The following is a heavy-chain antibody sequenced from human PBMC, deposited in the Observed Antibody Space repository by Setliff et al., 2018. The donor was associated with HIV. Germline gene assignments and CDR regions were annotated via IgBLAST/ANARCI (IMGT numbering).Heavy chain of an antibody. CDR1: GGSISSSVYY. J-gene: IGHJ6*03. Sequence: SETLSLTCTVSGGSISSSVYYWGWIRQPPGKGLEWIGNIYYSGSTYYNPSLKSRLTISVDTSKNQFSLKLSSVTAADTAVYYCARGGREYGVLYWSYYMDVWGKGTTVTVS. CDR2: IYYSGST. CDR3: ARGGREYGVLYWSYYMDV. V-gene: IGHV4-39*01. D-gene: IGHD2-8*02.